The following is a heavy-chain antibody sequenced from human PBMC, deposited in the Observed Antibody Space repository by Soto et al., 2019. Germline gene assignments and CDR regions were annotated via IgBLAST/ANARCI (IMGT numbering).Heavy chain of an antibody. Sequence: SSETLSLTCTVSGGSISSYYWSWIRQPPGKGLEWIGYIYYSGSTNYNPSLKSRVTISVDTSKNQFSLKLSSVTAADTAVYCCARWVSRPRAYYFDYWGQGTLVTVSS. CDR3: ARWVSRPRAYYFDY. CDR1: GGSISSYY. CDR2: IYYSGST. J-gene: IGHJ4*02. D-gene: IGHD2-2*01. V-gene: IGHV4-59*01.